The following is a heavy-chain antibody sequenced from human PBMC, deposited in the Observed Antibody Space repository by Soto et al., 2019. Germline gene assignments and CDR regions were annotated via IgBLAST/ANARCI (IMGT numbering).Heavy chain of an antibody. CDR3: ARDPASGWVPYFDC. CDR1: GGSISSSNW. V-gene: IGHV4-4*02. CDR2: IYHSGII. D-gene: IGHD6-19*01. J-gene: IGHJ4*02. Sequence: QVQLQESGPGLVKPSWTLSLTCAVSGGSISSSNWWGWVRQPPGKGLEWIGEIYHSGIINYNPSHKSRVTISVDKAKHQFSLKLSSVTAADTAVYYCARDPASGWVPYFDCWGQGPLVTVSS.